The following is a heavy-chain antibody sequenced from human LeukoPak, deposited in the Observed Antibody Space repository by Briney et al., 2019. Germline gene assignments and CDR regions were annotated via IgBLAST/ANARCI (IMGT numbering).Heavy chain of an antibody. V-gene: IGHV3-23*01. D-gene: IGHD3-10*01. CDR3: ANMALWFGELLQFDY. CDR2: ISGSGGST. CDR1: GGTFSSYG. Sequence: SCKASGGTFSSYGMSWVRQAPGKGLEWVSAISGSGGSTYYADSVKGRFTISRDNSKNTLYLQMNSLRAEDTAVYYCANMALWFGELLQFDYWGQGTLVTVSS. J-gene: IGHJ4*02.